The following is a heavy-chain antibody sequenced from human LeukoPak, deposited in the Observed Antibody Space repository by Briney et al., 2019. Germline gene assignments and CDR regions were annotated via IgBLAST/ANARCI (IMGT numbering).Heavy chain of an antibody. D-gene: IGHD6-13*01. Sequence: PSETLSLTCTVSGGSISSYYWSWIRQPPGKGLEWIGYIYYSGSANYNPSLKSRVTISVDTSKNQFSLKLSSVTAADTAVYYCASGIAAPFNWFDPWGQGTLVTVSS. CDR3: ASGIAAPFNWFDP. CDR2: IYYSGSA. J-gene: IGHJ5*02. V-gene: IGHV4-59*01. CDR1: GGSISSYY.